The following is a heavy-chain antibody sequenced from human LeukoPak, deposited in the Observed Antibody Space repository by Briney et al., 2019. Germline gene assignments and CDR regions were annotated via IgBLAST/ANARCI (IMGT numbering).Heavy chain of an antibody. Sequence: SETLSLTCSVSSDSMTSYFWSWIRQPPGKGLEWIGYVYHSGSTSYNPSLKSRVSISEDTSKNQFSLKLRSVTAADTAVYYCAGANPNWNPPDYWGQGTLVTVSS. V-gene: IGHV4-59*08. D-gene: IGHD1-1*01. CDR3: AGANPNWNPPDY. CDR2: VYHSGST. J-gene: IGHJ4*02. CDR1: SDSMTSYF.